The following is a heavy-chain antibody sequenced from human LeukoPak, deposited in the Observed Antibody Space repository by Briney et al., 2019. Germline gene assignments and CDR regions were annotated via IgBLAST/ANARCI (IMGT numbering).Heavy chain of an antibody. CDR2: INVSGGGP. CDR3: ARGGIHLYDY. Sequence: GGSLRLSCAASGFTLSSQAMTWVRQAPGKGLEWVSTINVSGGGPYYADSVRGRFTISRDNSKNTLYLQMIGLRAEDTAIYYCARGGIHLYDYWGQGTLVTVSS. CDR1: GFTLSSQA. J-gene: IGHJ4*02. D-gene: IGHD5-18*01. V-gene: IGHV3-23*01.